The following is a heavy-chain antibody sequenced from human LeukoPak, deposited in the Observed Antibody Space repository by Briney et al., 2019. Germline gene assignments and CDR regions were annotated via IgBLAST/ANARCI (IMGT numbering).Heavy chain of an antibody. CDR1: GFTFGDYA. CDR2: IRSKAYGGTT. CDR3: TRAPVLWYFDL. Sequence: GGSLRLSCTASGFTFGDYAMSWVRQAPGKGLEWVGFIRSKAYGGTTEYAASVKGRFTISRDDSKSIAYLQMNSLKTEDTAVYYCTRAPVLWYFDLWGRGTLVTVSS. J-gene: IGHJ2*01. V-gene: IGHV3-49*04. D-gene: IGHD1-1*01.